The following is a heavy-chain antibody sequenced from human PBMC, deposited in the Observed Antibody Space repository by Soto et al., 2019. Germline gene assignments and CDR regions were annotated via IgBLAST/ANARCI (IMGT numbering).Heavy chain of an antibody. Sequence: ASVKVSCKASGYTFTSYDINWVRQATGQGLEWMGWMNPNSGNTGYAQKFQGRVTMTRNTSISTAYMELSSLRSEDTAVYYCASVGGVYLGIFDYWRQGTLVTVSS. J-gene: IGHJ4*02. D-gene: IGHD3-16*01. CDR1: GYTFTSYD. CDR2: MNPNSGNT. V-gene: IGHV1-8*01. CDR3: ASVGGVYLGIFDY.